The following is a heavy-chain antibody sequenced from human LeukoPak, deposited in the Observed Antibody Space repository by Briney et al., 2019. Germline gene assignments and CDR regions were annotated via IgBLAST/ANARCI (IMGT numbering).Heavy chain of an antibody. CDR1: GFTFSSYA. J-gene: IGHJ4*02. V-gene: IGHV3-23*01. CDR3: AKAGLYQPYFDY. D-gene: IGHD2-2*01. Sequence: GGSLRPSCAASGFTFSSYAMSWVRQAPGKGLEWVSAISGSGGSTYYADSVKGRFTISRDNSKNTLYLQMNSLRAEDTAVYYCAKAGLYQPYFDYWGQGTLVTVSS. CDR2: ISGSGGST.